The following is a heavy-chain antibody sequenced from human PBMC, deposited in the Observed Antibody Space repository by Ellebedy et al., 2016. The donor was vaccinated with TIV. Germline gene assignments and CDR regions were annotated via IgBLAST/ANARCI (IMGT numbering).Heavy chain of an antibody. CDR1: GYTFTGYY. Sequence: ASVKVSCXAAGYTFTGYYMHWARQAPGQGLEWMGWINPNSGGTNYAQKFQGRVTMTRDTSISTAYMELSRLRSDDTAMYYCASAPVRITAMVFSPWFDPWGQGTLVTVSS. CDR2: INPNSGGT. D-gene: IGHD5-18*01. J-gene: IGHJ5*02. V-gene: IGHV1-2*02. CDR3: ASAPVRITAMVFSPWFDP.